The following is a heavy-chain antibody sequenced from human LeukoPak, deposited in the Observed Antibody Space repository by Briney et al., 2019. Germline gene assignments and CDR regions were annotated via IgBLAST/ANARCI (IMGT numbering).Heavy chain of an antibody. Sequence: SETLSLTCTVSVGSISSYSWSWIREPPGKGLEWSAYIYYGGSTNYNPSLKSRVTISVDTSKNPFSLKLSSVTAADTAVYYCARGIAAAGRRFDYWGQGALVTVSS. CDR3: ARGIAAAGRRFDY. J-gene: IGHJ4*02. CDR1: VGSISSYS. CDR2: IYYGGST. V-gene: IGHV4-59*01. D-gene: IGHD6-13*01.